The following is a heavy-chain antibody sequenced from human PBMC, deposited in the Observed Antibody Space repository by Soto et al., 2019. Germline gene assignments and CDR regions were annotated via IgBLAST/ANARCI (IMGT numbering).Heavy chain of an antibody. Sequence: EMQLLESGGGLVQPGGSLRLSCVVSGFSFSTYGVTWVRQAPGKGLEWVCGVSGGSGVTHYTDYVKGRFTISGDDSKNTVYVQMHCLRGEDTAVYYCTRWNGYGDLWGQGTLVTVSS. V-gene: IGHV3-23*01. J-gene: IGHJ5*02. CDR1: GFSFSTYG. D-gene: IGHD1-1*01. CDR3: TRWNGYGDL. CDR2: VSGGSGVT.